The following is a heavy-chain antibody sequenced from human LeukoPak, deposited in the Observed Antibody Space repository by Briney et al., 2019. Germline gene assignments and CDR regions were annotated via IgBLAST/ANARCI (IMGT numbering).Heavy chain of an antibody. V-gene: IGHV1-24*01. CDR1: GYTLTELS. CDR2: FDPEDGET. Sequence: RASVKVSCKVSGYTLTELSMHWVRQAPGKGLEWMGGFDPEDGETIYAQKFQGRVTMTEDTSTDTAYMELSSLRSEDTAVYYCATDLGSSWSLNFDYWGQGTLVTVSS. CDR3: ATDLGSSWSLNFDY. D-gene: IGHD6-13*01. J-gene: IGHJ4*02.